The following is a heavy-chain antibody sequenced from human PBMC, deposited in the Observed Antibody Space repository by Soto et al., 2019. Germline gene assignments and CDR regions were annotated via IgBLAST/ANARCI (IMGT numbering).Heavy chain of an antibody. CDR2: ISSSSSYI. Sequence: SGGSLRLSCAASGLTISSYSMNRVRKDPGKGLEWVSSISSSSSYIYYADSVKGRFTISRDNAKNSLYLQMNSLRAEDTAVYYCARGVLPPTYYDFWSGSLPNHLDYWGKGTLDTVSS. CDR1: GLTISSYS. J-gene: IGHJ4*02. CDR3: ARGVLPPTYYDFWSGSLPNHLDY. D-gene: IGHD3-3*01. V-gene: IGHV3-21*01.